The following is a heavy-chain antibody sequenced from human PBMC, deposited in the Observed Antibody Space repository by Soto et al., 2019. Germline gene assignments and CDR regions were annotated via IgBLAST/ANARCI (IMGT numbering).Heavy chain of an antibody. J-gene: IGHJ4*02. D-gene: IGHD2-2*01. CDR1: GFTFSSYG. CDR3: AKDHCSSTSCYADYFDY. V-gene: IGHV3-30*18. Sequence: GGSLRLSCAASGFTFSSYGMHWVRQAPGKGLEWVAVISYDGSNKYYADSVKGRFTISRDNSKKTLYLQMNSLRAEDTAVYYCAKDHCSSTSCYADYFDYWGQGTLVTVSS. CDR2: ISYDGSNK.